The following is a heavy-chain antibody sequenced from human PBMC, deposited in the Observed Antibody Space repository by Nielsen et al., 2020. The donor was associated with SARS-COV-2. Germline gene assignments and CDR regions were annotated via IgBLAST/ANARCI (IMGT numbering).Heavy chain of an antibody. J-gene: IGHJ6*02. Sequence: GESLKISCVASGFSFNTYSMNWVRQAPGKGLEWVSYISGGSATIYYADSVKGRFTISRDNVKNSLYLQLSSLSAEDTAVYYCARSPFRRSSWYGMDVWGQGTTVTVSS. V-gene: IGHV3-48*01. D-gene: IGHD6-13*01. CDR1: GFSFNTYS. CDR2: ISGGSATI. CDR3: ARSPFRRSSWYGMDV.